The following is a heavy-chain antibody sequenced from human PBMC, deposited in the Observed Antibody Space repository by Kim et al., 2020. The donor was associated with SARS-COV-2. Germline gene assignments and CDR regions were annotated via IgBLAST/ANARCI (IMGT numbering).Heavy chain of an antibody. CDR3: ARIPTAGDLNF. CDR2: ISNDGSRT. J-gene: IGHJ4*02. CDR1: GFTFSNSW. V-gene: IGHV3-74*01. Sequence: GGSLRLSCAASGFTFSNSWMHWVRQAPGRGLAWVSLISNDGSRTHYADSVKGRFTISRDNAKNTLYLQMNSLRAEDTAVYYCARIPTAGDLNFWGQGTLVTVSS. D-gene: IGHD4-17*01.